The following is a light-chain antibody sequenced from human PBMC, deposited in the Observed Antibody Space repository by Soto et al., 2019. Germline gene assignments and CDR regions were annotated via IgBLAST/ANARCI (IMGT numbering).Light chain of an antibody. CDR3: HCYNNWPCT. CDR2: GAS. V-gene: IGKV3-20*01. CDR1: QSVSSSY. Sequence: VLTQSPGTLSLSPGERATLSCRASQSVSSSYLAWYQQKPGQAPRLLIYGASSRATGIPDRFSGSGSGTDFTLTISRLEPEDFAVYYCHCYNNWPCTFGQGTKVDIK. J-gene: IGKJ2*02.